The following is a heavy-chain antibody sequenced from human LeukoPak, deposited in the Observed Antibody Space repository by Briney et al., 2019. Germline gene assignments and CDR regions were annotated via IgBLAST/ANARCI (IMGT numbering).Heavy chain of an antibody. D-gene: IGHD2-2*01. CDR2: INPNSGGT. Sequence: GASVKVSCKASGYTFTGYYMHWVRQAPGQGLEWMGWINPNSGGTNYAQKFQGRVTMTRDTSISTAYMELSRLRSDDTAVYYCARDQADIVVVPAAIPNYYYGMDVWGQGTTATVSS. J-gene: IGHJ6*02. CDR1: GYTFTGYY. V-gene: IGHV1-2*02. CDR3: ARDQADIVVVPAAIPNYYYGMDV.